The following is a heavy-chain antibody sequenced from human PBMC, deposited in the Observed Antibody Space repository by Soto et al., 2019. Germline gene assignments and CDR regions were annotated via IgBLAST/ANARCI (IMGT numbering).Heavy chain of an antibody. J-gene: IGHJ4*02. V-gene: IGHV4-4*02. CDR1: GGSFTSNNW. CDR2: IYRTGST. D-gene: IGHD1-7*01. CDR3: ASRDRGTSVDY. Sequence: QVQLQESGPGLVKPSGTLSLTCAVSGGSFTSNNWWPWVRQPPGQGLEWIGEIYRTGSTNYNPSLKSRVTISLDKAENQFALKVTSLTAAGTAVYYCASRDRGTSVDYWGQGTLVTVSS.